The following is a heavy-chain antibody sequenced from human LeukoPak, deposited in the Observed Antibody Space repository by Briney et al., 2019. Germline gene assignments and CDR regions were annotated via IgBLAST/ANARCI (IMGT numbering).Heavy chain of an antibody. CDR1: GFTFSSYW. V-gene: IGHV3-7*01. D-gene: IGHD5-12*01. Sequence: GGSLRLSCAASGFTFSSYWMSWVRQAPGKGLEWVANIKQDGSEKYYVDSVKGRFTISRDNAKNSLYLQMNSLRAEDTAVYYCARVEGVYSGYDEYYFDYWGQGTLVTVSS. CDR2: IKQDGSEK. J-gene: IGHJ4*02. CDR3: ARVEGVYSGYDEYYFDY.